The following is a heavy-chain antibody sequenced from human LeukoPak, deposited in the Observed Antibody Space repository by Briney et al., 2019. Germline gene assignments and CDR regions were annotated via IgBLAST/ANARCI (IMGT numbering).Heavy chain of an antibody. J-gene: IGHJ4*02. Sequence: PGGSLRLSCAASGFTFSSYSMNWVRQAPGKGLEWVSYISSSSSTIYYADSVKGRFTISRDNAKNSLYLQMNSLRAEDTAVYYRARAYGSGSYLSSDYWGQGTLVTVSS. D-gene: IGHD3-10*01. V-gene: IGHV3-48*01. CDR1: GFTFSSYS. CDR3: ARAYGSGSYLSSDY. CDR2: ISSSSSTI.